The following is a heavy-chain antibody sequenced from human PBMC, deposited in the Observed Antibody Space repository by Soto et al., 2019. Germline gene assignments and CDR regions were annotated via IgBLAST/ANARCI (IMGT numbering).Heavy chain of an antibody. Sequence: QPGGSLRLSCAASGFTFSSYAMSWVRQAPGKGLEWVSAISGSGGSTYYAESVKGRFTTSRDNSKNKLYLQMNSLRAEDTAVYYCAKDLRGYSYGYWDYWGQGTLVTVSS. CDR3: AKDLRGYSYGYWDY. J-gene: IGHJ4*02. CDR1: GFTFSSYA. D-gene: IGHD5-18*01. CDR2: ISGSGGST. V-gene: IGHV3-23*01.